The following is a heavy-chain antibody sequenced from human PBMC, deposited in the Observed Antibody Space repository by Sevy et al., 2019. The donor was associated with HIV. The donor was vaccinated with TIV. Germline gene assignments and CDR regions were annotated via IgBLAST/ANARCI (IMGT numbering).Heavy chain of an antibody. V-gene: IGHV3-30*03. D-gene: IGHD1-26*01. Sequence: GGSLRLSCAVSGFPFSDYQMHWVRQAPGKGLEWLAVISNDGSKTYYADSVKGRFTFSRDNSKNTLYLHMNSLRAEDTALYYCASVIEGGYTHLFDFWGQGILVTVSS. CDR3: ASVIEGGYTHLFDF. J-gene: IGHJ4*02. CDR2: ISNDGSKT. CDR1: GFPFSDYQ.